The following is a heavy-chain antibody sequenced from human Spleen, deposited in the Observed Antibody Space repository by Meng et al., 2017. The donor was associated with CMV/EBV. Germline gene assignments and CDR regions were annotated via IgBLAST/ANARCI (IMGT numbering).Heavy chain of an antibody. V-gene: IGHV3-66*02. CDR3: ARVTAGIAWYFDY. D-gene: IGHD6-13*01. CDR1: GVTVSRNA. J-gene: IGHJ4*02. Sequence: CATSGVTVSRNAMGWVRQAQEKGVEWVSVIYSGGRTYYADSVKGRFTISRDNYKNTLYLQMNSLRAEDTAVYYCARVTAGIAWYFDYWGQGTLVTVSS. CDR2: IYSGGRT.